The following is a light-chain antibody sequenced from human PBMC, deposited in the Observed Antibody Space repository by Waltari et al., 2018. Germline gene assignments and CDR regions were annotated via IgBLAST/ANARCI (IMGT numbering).Light chain of an antibody. Sequence: TQSPSTLSASVGDRVTITCRASQRISTWLAWYQQKPGKAPKLLISRASTLESGVPSRFAGSGSGTEFTLTISSLQPDDFGTYYCQLYNSYVMYTFGQGTKLDIK. J-gene: IGKJ2*01. CDR2: RAS. V-gene: IGKV1-5*03. CDR1: QRISTW. CDR3: QLYNSYVMYT.